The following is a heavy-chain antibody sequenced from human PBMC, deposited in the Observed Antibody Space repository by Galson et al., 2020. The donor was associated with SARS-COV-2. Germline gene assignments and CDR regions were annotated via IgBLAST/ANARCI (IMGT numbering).Heavy chain of an antibody. J-gene: IGHJ6*03. CDR1: GGTFSSYA. CDR2: IIPILGIA. V-gene: IGHV1-69*10. D-gene: IGHD3-3*01. Sequence: SVKVSCKASGGTFSSYAISWVRQAPGQGLEWMGGIIPILGIANYAQKFQGRVTITADKSTSTAYMELSSLRSEDTAVYYCARDRAIWSGYEKYYYYMDVWGKGTTVTVSS. CDR3: ARDRAIWSGYEKYYYYMDV.